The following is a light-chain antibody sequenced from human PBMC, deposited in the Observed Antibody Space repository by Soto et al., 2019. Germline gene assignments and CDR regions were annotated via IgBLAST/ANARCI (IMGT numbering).Light chain of an antibody. CDR2: DVS. J-gene: IGLJ1*01. CDR3: SSYTSSSTRV. Sequence: QSVLPQPASVSGSPGQSITISCTGTSSDVGGYNYASWYQQHPGKAPKLMIYDVSNRPSGVSSRFSGSKSGNTASLTISGLQAEDEADYYCSSYTSSSTRVFGTGTKVTVL. CDR1: SSDVGGYNY. V-gene: IGLV2-14*01.